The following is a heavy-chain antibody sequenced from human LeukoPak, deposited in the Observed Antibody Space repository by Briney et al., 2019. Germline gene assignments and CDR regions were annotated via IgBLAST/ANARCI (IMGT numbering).Heavy chain of an antibody. J-gene: IGHJ4*02. V-gene: IGHV4-4*02. CDR2: IYHSGST. CDR1: GFTFSSYGM. CDR3: ARGPVYTAMVPLDY. D-gene: IGHD5-18*01. Sequence: GSLRLSCAASGFTFSSYGMSWVRQPPGKGLEWIGEIYHSGSTNYNPSLTSRVTISVDKSKNQFSLKLSSVTAADTAVYYRARGPVYTAMVPLDYWGQGTLVTVSS.